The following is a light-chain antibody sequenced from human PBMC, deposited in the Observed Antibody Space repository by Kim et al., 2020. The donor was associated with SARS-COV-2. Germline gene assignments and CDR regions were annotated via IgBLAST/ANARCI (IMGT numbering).Light chain of an antibody. V-gene: IGKV1-39*01. CDR1: QTITRS. CDR2: AAS. Sequence: DIQMTQSPSSLSASVGDRVTITCRTSQTITRSLDWYQQKPGKAPKLLIYAASSLQAGVPSRISGSGSGTDFALTISSVQPEDFATYYCQQSYSIPYTFGQGTKLEI. J-gene: IGKJ2*01. CDR3: QQSYSIPYT.